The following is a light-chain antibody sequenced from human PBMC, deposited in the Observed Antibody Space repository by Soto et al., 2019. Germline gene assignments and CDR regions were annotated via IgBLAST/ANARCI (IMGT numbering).Light chain of an antibody. CDR3: CSYASSSTYV. CDR2: EGS. V-gene: IGLV2-23*01. Sequence: QSVLTQPASVSGSPGQSITISCTGTSSDVGSYNLVSWYQQHPGKAPKLMIYEGSKRPSGVSNRSSGSKSGNTASLTISGLQAEDEADYYCCSYASSSTYVFGTGTKVTVL. J-gene: IGLJ1*01. CDR1: SSDVGSYNL.